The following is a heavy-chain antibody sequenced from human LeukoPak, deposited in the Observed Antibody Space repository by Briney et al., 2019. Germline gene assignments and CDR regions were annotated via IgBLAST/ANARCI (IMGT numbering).Heavy chain of an antibody. CDR3: ASITIFGVAGFDP. V-gene: IGHV4-34*01. CDR2: INHSGST. CDR1: GGSISGYY. D-gene: IGHD3-3*01. Sequence: SETLSLTCTVSGGSISGYYWSWIRQPPGKGLEWIGEINHSGSTNYNPSLKSRVTISVDTSKNQFSLKLSSVTAADTAVYYCASITIFGVAGFDPWGQGTLVTVSS. J-gene: IGHJ5*02.